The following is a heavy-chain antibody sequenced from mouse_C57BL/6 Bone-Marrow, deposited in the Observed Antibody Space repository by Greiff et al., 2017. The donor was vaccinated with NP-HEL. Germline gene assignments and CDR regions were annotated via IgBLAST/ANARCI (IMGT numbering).Heavy chain of an antibody. Sequence: EVKLQESGGGLVKPGGSLKLSCAASGFTFSDYGMHWVRQAPEKGLEWVAYISSGSSTIYYADTVKGRFTISRDNAKNTLFLQMTSLRAEDTAMYYCARPPRFRYEWYFDVWGTGTTVTVSS. CDR2: ISSGSSTI. J-gene: IGHJ1*03. V-gene: IGHV5-17*01. CDR3: ARPPRFRYEWYFDV. CDR1: GFTFSDYG. D-gene: IGHD1-1*01.